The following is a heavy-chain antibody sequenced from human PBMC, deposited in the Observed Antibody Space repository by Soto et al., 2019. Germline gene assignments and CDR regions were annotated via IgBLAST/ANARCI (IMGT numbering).Heavy chain of an antibody. CDR2: INAGNGNT. J-gene: IGHJ3*02. CDR3: ARGCGGDCYSSDAFDI. D-gene: IGHD2-21*02. Sequence: QVQLVQSGAEVKKPGASVKVSCKASGYTFTSYAMHWVRQAPGQRLEWMGWINAGNGNTKYSQKFQGRVTITRDTSASTAYMELSSLRYEDTAVYYCARGCGGDCYSSDAFDIWGQGTMVTVSS. V-gene: IGHV1-3*01. CDR1: GYTFTSYA.